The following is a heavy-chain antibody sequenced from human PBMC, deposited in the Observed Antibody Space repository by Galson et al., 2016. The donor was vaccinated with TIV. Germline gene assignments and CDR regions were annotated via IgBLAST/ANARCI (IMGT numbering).Heavy chain of an antibody. Sequence: SVKVSCKASGGTFSSYVFNWVRLAPGQGLEWMGGIIPLFRTTNYAPKFQGRVTITADESTNTAYMELNSLKYGDTAVYCCASDRNTAFDTYHQYYGMDVWGQGTTVTVSS. D-gene: IGHD5-18*01. CDR1: GGTFSSYV. CDR3: ASDRNTAFDTYHQYYGMDV. V-gene: IGHV1-69*13. J-gene: IGHJ6*02. CDR2: IIPLFRTT.